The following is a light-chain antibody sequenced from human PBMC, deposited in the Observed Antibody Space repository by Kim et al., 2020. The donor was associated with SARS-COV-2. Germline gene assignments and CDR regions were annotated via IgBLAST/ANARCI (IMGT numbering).Light chain of an antibody. Sequence: ASVEERVIITCRASQDIANSLAWYQQKPGKVPQVLIYAASPLQSGVPSRFSGSGSGTEFTLTIGSLQTEDVATYYCQKYNSAPWTFGPGTKVDIK. CDR2: AAS. J-gene: IGKJ1*01. CDR1: QDIANS. CDR3: QKYNSAPWT. V-gene: IGKV1-27*01.